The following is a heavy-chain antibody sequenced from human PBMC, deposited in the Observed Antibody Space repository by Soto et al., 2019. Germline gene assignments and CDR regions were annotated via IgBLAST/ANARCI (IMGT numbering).Heavy chain of an antibody. CDR2: ISDDGSNK. D-gene: IGHD3-10*01. CDR3: AKDRMGAGVRGYFDY. V-gene: IGHV3-30*18. J-gene: IGHJ4*02. CDR1: GFTFSSYG. Sequence: VQLVESGGGVVQPGKSLRLSCAGSGFTFSSYGMDWVRQAPGKGLEWVAVISDDGSNKYYADSVKGRFTISRDNSKNALYLQMRSLSADDTAVYYCAKDRMGAGVRGYFDYWGQGTLVTVSS.